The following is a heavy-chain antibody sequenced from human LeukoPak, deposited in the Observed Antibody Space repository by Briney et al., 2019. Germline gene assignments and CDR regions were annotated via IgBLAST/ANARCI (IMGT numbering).Heavy chain of an antibody. D-gene: IGHD4-17*01. CDR3: AANHDYGDY. J-gene: IGHJ4*02. V-gene: IGHV4-39*01. CDR1: GGSISSSSYY. Sequence: PSETLSLTCTVSGGSISSSSYYWGWIRQPPGKGLEWIGSIYYSGSTYYYPSLKSRITISVDTSKNQFSLKLSSVTAADTAVYYCAANHDYGDYWGQGTLVTVSS. CDR2: IYYSGST.